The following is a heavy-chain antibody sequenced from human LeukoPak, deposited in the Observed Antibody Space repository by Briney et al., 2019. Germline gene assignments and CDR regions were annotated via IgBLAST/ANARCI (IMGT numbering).Heavy chain of an antibody. Sequence: QSSETLSLTCTVSGYSISSGYYWGWIRQPPGKGLEWVANIKPDGSEKYYVDSVKGRFTISRDNAKNSLYLQMNSLRAEDTAVYYCARGRQQLAFWGQGTLVTVSS. D-gene: IGHD6-13*01. CDR2: IKPDGSEK. CDR3: ARGRQQLAF. J-gene: IGHJ4*02. V-gene: IGHV3-7*01. CDR1: GYSISSGYY.